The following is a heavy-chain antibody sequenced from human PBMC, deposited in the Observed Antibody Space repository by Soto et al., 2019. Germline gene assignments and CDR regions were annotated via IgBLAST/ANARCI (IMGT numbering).Heavy chain of an antibody. Sequence: QVQLVQSGGEVKKPGASGKVSCKATGYTFTSFGISWVRQAPGQGLEWMGWISAYNGNTNYAQKLQGRVTMTTDTSTSTAYMELRSLTSDDTAVYYCARDRSMYYGMDVWGQGTTVTVSS. CDR2: ISAYNGNT. CDR3: ARDRSMYYGMDV. CDR1: GYTFTSFG. D-gene: IGHD2-8*01. J-gene: IGHJ6*02. V-gene: IGHV1-18*01.